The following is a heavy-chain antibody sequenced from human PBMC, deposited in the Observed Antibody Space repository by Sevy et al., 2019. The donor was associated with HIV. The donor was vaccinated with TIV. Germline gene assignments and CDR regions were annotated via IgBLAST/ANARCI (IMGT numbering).Heavy chain of an antibody. CDR3: ARDLGGYSYGPFDY. CDR1: GFTFSSSG. J-gene: IGHJ4*02. Sequence: GGSLRLSCTASGFTFSSSGIDWVRQAPGKGLEWVAAIWFDGDNKYYGDSVRGRFTISRDNSKNTLYLQMNSLRAEDTAVYYCARDLGGYSYGPFDYWGQGTLVTVSS. CDR2: IWFDGDNK. D-gene: IGHD5-18*01. V-gene: IGHV3-33*01.